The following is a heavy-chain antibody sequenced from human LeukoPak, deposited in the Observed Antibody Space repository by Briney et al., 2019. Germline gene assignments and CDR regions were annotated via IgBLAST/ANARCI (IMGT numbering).Heavy chain of an antibody. CDR1: GFTFSSYV. Sequence: GGSLRLSCAASGFTFSSYVMNWVRQAPGKRLEWVSAISASGGSTYYADSVRGRFTISRDNSKNTLSLEMNSLRAEDTALYYCAKDGAITFGGVSPGWLDPWGQGALVTVSS. V-gene: IGHV3-23*01. D-gene: IGHD3-16*01. J-gene: IGHJ5*02. CDR2: ISASGGST. CDR3: AKDGAITFGGVSPGWLDP.